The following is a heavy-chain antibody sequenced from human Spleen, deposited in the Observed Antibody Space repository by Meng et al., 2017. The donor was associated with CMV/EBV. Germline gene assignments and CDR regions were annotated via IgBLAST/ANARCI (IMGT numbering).Heavy chain of an antibody. CDR1: GASINTYY. V-gene: IGHV4-59*12. D-gene: IGHD5/OR15-5a*01. J-gene: IGHJ6*02. CDR3: VRIGHVSTTFYYYYGMGV. CDR2: IFYTGTT. Sequence: SETLSLTCNVSGASINTYYWSWIRQPPGKGLEWIGYIFYTGTTNYNPSLESRVTISVDTSKNQFSLKVNSVTAADTALYYCVRIGHVSTTFYYYYGMGVWGRGTTVTVSS.